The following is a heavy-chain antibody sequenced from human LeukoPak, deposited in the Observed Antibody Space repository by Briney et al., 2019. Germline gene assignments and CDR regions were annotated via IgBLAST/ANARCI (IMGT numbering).Heavy chain of an antibody. D-gene: IGHD3-10*01. CDR1: GYTFTSYG. J-gene: IGHJ5*02. CDR3: ARDWNVLLWFGELTDWFDP. V-gene: IGHV1-18*01. Sequence: ASVKVSCKASGYTFTSYGISWVRQAPGQGLEWMGWISAYNGNTNYAQKLQGRVTMTTDTSTSTAYMELRSLRSDDTAVYYCARDWNVLLWFGELTDWFDPWGQGTLVTVSS. CDR2: ISAYNGNT.